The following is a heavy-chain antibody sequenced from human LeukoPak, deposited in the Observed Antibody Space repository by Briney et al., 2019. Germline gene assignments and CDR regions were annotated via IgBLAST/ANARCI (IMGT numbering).Heavy chain of an antibody. V-gene: IGHV3-53*04. CDR1: GFTFSSYA. Sequence: GGSLRLSCAASGFTFSSYAMSWVRQAPGKGLEWVSVIYSGGSTYYADSVKGRFTISRHNSKNTLYLQMNSLRAEDTAVYYCARAKNGDYLDYWGQGTLVTVSS. J-gene: IGHJ4*02. CDR2: IYSGGST. CDR3: ARAKNGDYLDY. D-gene: IGHD4-17*01.